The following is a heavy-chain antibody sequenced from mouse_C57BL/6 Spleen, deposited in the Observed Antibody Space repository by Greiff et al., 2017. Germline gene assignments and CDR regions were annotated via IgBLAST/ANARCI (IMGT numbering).Heavy chain of an antibody. CDR3: ARDALYGNYPMDY. CDR2: SRNKANDYTT. D-gene: IGHD2-1*01. V-gene: IGHV7-1*01. CDR1: GFTFSDFY. J-gene: IGHJ4*01. Sequence: EVQVVESGGGLVQSGRSLRLSCATSGFTFSDFYMEWVRQAPGKGLEWIAASRNKANDYTTEYSASVKGRFIVSRDTSQSILYLQMNALRAEDTAIYYCARDALYGNYPMDYWGQGTSVTVSS.